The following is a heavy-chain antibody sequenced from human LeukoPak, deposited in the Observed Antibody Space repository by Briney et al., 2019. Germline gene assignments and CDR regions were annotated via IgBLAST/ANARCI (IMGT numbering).Heavy chain of an antibody. J-gene: IGHJ4*02. V-gene: IGHV3-30*01. D-gene: IGHD2-8*01. Sequence: GGSLRLSLAASGFPFSSYAMHWVRQAPGQGLEWVAVISYDGSNKYYADSVKGRFTISRDNSKNTLYLQMNSLRAEDTAVYYCARADCTNGVCQLDYWGQGTLVTVSS. CDR3: ARADCTNGVCQLDY. CDR2: ISYDGSNK. CDR1: GFPFSSYA.